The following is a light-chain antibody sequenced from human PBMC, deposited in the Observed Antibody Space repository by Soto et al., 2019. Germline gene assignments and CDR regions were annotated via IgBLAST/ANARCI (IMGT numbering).Light chain of an antibody. Sequence: DIQMTQAPSSLSASVGDRVTITCPASHDIRKYLNWYQQKPGKAPKLLIYDASNLETGVPSRFTGSGSGTDFTFTISSLQPEDIATYYCQQYENFPVTFAQGTRLEIK. J-gene: IGKJ5*01. CDR3: QQYENFPVT. CDR1: HDIRKY. V-gene: IGKV1-33*01. CDR2: DAS.